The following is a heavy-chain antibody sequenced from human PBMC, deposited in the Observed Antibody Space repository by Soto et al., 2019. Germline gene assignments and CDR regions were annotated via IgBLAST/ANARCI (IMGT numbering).Heavy chain of an antibody. CDR1: GDSISSGGYS. V-gene: IGHV4-30-2*01. CDR2: IYHSGST. J-gene: IGHJ5*02. CDR3: ARGGGGEYCTSTSCYAIDP. D-gene: IGHD2-2*01. Sequence: PSETLSLTCNVSGDSISSGGYSWSWIRQPPGKGLEWIGYIYHSGSTYYNPSLKSRVTISVDRSKNQFSLKLISVTAADTAVYYCARGGGGEYCTSTSCYAIDPWGQGTLVTVSS.